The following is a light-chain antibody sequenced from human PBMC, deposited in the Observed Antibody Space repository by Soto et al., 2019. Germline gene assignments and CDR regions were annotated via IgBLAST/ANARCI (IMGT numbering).Light chain of an antibody. CDR3: YQHGVSMLT. J-gene: IGKJ2*01. Sequence: DIVLTQSPGTLSLSPGERATLSCRASQTVSDGYLAWYQQKPGQAPRLFIYGASARATGIPDRFSGSGSGTEFPLTISGLEPEDFAVYYCYQHGVSMLTFGQGAKLEIK. CDR2: GAS. CDR1: QTVSDGY. V-gene: IGKV3-20*01.